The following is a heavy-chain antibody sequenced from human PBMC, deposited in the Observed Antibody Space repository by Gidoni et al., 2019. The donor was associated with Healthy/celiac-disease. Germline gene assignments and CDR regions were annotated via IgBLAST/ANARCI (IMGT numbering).Heavy chain of an antibody. CDR1: GCSISSGYY. J-gene: IGHJ5*02. V-gene: IGHV4-38-2*02. D-gene: IGHD3-3*02. Sequence: QVQLQESGPGLVKPSETLSLTCTVSGCSISSGYYWGWIRQPPGKGLEWIGSIYHSGSTYYNPSLKSRVTISVDTSKNQFSLKLSSVTAADTAVYYCARLAGNWFDPWGQGTLVTVSS. CDR3: ARLAGNWFDP. CDR2: IYHSGST.